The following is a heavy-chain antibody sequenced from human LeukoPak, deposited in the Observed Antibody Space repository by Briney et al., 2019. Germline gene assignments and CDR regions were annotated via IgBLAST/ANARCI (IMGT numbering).Heavy chain of an antibody. CDR1: GYTFTNYY. D-gene: IGHD6-19*01. CDR3: ARVGDSSNSWFDP. CDR2: INPSGGSN. Sequence: ASVTVSCKASGYTFTNYYIHWMRQAPGQGLEWMGIINPSGGSNSNAQNFQGRVTMTRGTSTSTVYMEMSSLRYEDTAVYYCARVGDSSNSWFDPWGQGTLVTVPS. V-gene: IGHV1-46*01. J-gene: IGHJ5*02.